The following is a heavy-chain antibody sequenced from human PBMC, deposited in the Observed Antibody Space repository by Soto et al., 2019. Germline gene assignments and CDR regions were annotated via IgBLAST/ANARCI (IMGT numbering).Heavy chain of an antibody. CDR1: GGSISSGGYS. CDR2: IYHSGST. CDR3: ARGNYYASNFDY. Sequence: SETLSLTCAVSGGSISSGGYSWSWIRQPPGKGLEWIGYIYHSGSTYYNPSLKSRVTISVDRSKNQFSLKLSSVTAADTAVYYCARGNYYASNFDYWGQGTLITVSS. D-gene: IGHD1-26*01. V-gene: IGHV4-30-2*01. J-gene: IGHJ4*02.